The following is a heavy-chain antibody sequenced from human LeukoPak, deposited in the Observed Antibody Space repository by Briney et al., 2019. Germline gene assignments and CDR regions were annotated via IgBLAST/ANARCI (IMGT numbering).Heavy chain of an antibody. V-gene: IGHV4-34*01. CDR3: ARGRGYSYGSYFDY. CDR2: INHSGST. D-gene: IGHD5-18*01. CDR1: GGSFSGYY. J-gene: IGHJ4*02. Sequence: PSEALSLTCAGYGGSFSGYYWSWIRQPPGKGLEWIGEINHSGSTNYNPSLKSRVTISVDTSKNQFSLKLSSVTAADTAVYYCARGRGYSYGSYFDYWGQGTLVTVSS.